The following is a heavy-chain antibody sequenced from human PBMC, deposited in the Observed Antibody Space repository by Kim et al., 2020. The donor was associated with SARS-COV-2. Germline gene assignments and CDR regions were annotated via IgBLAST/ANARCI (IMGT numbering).Heavy chain of an antibody. Sequence: ASVKVSCKASGYTFTSYYMHWVRQAPGQGLEWMGIINPSGGSTSYAQKFQGRVTMTRDTSTSTVYMELSSLRSEDTAVYYCAREAGVAEGYDILTGYYDYYYYGMDVWGQGTTVTVSS. D-gene: IGHD3-9*01. V-gene: IGHV1-46*01. CDR2: INPSGGST. CDR3: AREAGVAEGYDILTGYYDYYYYGMDV. CDR1: GYTFTSYY. J-gene: IGHJ6*02.